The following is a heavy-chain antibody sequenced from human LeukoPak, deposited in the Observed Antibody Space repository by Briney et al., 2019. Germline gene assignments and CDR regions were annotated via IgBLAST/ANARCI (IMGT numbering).Heavy chain of an antibody. CDR2: ISYDGSNK. CDR3: ANGGAYCGGDCGGAFDI. V-gene: IGHV3-30*18. J-gene: IGHJ3*02. D-gene: IGHD2-21*02. Sequence: GGSLRLSCAASGFTFSSYGMHWVRQAPGRGLEWVAVISYDGSNKYYADSVKGRFTISRDNSKNTLYLQMNSLRAEDTAVYYCANGGAYCGGDCGGAFDIWGQGTMVTVSS. CDR1: GFTFSSYG.